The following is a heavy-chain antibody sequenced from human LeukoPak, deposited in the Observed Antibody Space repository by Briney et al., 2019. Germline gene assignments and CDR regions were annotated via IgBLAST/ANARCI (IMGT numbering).Heavy chain of an antibody. CDR3: AKRGRFAGNWFDP. CDR2: ISYDGSNK. CDR1: GFTFSSYG. J-gene: IGHJ5*02. D-gene: IGHD3-10*01. V-gene: IGHV3-30*18. Sequence: GGSLRLSCAASGFTFSSYGMHWVRQAPGKGLEWVAVISYDGSNKYYADSVKGRFTISIDNSKNTLYLQMNSLRAEDTAVCDCAKRGRFAGNWFDPWGQGTLVTVSS.